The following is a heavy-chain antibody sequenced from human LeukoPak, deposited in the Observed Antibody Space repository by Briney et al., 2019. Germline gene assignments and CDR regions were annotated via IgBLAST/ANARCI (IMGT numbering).Heavy chain of an antibody. V-gene: IGHV1-2*02. Sequence: ASVKASCKASGYTFTGYYMHWVRQAPGQGLEWMGWINPNSGGTNYAQKFQGRVTMTRDTSVSTAYMELSRLRSDDTAVYYCARGSVRTTVTTGGDYWGQGTLVTVSS. D-gene: IGHD4-11*01. J-gene: IGHJ4*02. CDR3: ARGSVRTTVTTGGDY. CDR2: INPNSGGT. CDR1: GYTFTGYY.